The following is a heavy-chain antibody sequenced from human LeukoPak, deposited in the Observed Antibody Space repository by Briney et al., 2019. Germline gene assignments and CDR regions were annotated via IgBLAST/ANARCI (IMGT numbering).Heavy chain of an antibody. V-gene: IGHV3-23*01. Sequence: GGSLRLSCAASGFTFSSYAMSWVRQAPGRGGEWGSVISGSGGRTQYADSVKGRLTISRDNSKNTLYLQMISLRAEDTAVYYCAKAPGIEVAIYFQHWGQGTLVTVSS. D-gene: IGHD3-22*01. CDR2: ISGSGGRT. CDR1: GFTFSSYA. CDR3: AKAPGIEVAIYFQH. J-gene: IGHJ1*01.